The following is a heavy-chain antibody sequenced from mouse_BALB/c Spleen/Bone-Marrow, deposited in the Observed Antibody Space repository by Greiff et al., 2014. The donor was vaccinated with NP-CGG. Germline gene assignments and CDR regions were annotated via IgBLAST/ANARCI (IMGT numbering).Heavy chain of an antibody. V-gene: IGHV2-6-4*01. CDR2: IWGGGST. Sequence: QVQLKDSGPGLVAPSQSLSITCTVSGFSLSRYSVHWVRQPPGKGLEWLGMIWGGGSTDYTSALKSRRSISKDNSNSQVFLKMNSLQTDDTAMYYCARREVYRYGYYAMDYWGQGTSVTVSS. J-gene: IGHJ4*01. D-gene: IGHD2-14*01. CDR3: ARREVYRYGYYAMDY. CDR1: GFSLSRYS.